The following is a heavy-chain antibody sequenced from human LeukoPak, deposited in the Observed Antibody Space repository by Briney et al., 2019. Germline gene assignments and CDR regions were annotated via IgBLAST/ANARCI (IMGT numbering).Heavy chain of an antibody. D-gene: IGHD5-12*01. CDR3: ARSRGSGYDYDAFDI. J-gene: IGHJ3*02. Sequence: GGSLRLSCAASGFTFSSYAMSWVRQAPGKGLEWVSSISGSGGITDYADSVKGRFTISRDGAKNSLYLQMDNLRAEDTAVYYCARSRGSGYDYDAFDIWGQGTMVTVSS. V-gene: IGHV3-23*01. CDR1: GFTFSSYA. CDR2: ISGSGGIT.